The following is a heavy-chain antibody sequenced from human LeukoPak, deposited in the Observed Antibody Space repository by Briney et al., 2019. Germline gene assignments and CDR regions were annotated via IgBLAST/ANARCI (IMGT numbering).Heavy chain of an antibody. D-gene: IGHD2-2*01. V-gene: IGHV1-2*02. CDR3: ARPQDIVVVPAAIGGHWFDP. Sequence: ASVKVSCKASGYTFTCYYMHWVRQAPGQGLEWMGWINPNSGGSNYARKFQGRVTMTRDTSISTAYMELSRLRSDDTAVYYCARPQDIVVVPAAIGGHWFDPWGQGTPVTVSS. CDR2: INPNSGGS. CDR1: GYTFTCYY. J-gene: IGHJ5*02.